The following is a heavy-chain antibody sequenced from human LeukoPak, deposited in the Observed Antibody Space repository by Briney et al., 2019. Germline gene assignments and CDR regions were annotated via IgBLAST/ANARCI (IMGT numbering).Heavy chain of an antibody. CDR2: IKQDGSEK. Sequence: GGSLRLSCAASGFTFSSYWMSWVRQAPGKGLEWVANIKQDGSEKYYVDSVKGRFTISRVNAKNSLYLQMNSLRAEDTAVYYCARGYSTSWFYYLDFWGRGTLVTVSS. J-gene: IGHJ2*01. V-gene: IGHV3-7*01. CDR3: ARGYSTSWFYYLDF. D-gene: IGHD2-2*01. CDR1: GFTFSSYW.